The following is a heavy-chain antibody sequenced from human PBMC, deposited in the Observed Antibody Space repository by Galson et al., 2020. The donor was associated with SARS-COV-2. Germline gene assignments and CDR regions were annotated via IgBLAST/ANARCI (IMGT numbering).Heavy chain of an antibody. CDR2: IDRDGDK. J-gene: IGHJ4*02. Sequence: ESGPTLVKPTQTLTLTCTFSGFSLTTSGMCVNWIRQPPGKALEWIARIDRDGDKYYSTSLKTRLTISKDTSKNQVVLTMTDMDSVDTGTYYCVRIVISGCRGGYWGQGTPVTGSS. CDR1: GFSLTTSGMC. D-gene: IGHD6-19*01. CDR3: VRIVISGCRGGY. V-gene: IGHV2-70*10.